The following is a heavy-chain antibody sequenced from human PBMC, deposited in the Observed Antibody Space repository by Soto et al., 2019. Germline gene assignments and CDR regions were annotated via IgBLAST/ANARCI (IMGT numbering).Heavy chain of an antibody. CDR3: AKSHDASYPSCGAFDI. CDR2: ISSGADSA. D-gene: IGHD3-16*01. Sequence: EVQLLESGGGLAQPGGSLRLSCAASGFTFSSYAMSWVRQAPGKGLEWVSAISSGADSAYYADSVKGRFTISRDNSKSTLYLQMNSLRADDTAVYFCAKSHDASYPSCGAFDIWGQGTMVTVS. V-gene: IGHV3-23*01. J-gene: IGHJ3*02. CDR1: GFTFSSYA.